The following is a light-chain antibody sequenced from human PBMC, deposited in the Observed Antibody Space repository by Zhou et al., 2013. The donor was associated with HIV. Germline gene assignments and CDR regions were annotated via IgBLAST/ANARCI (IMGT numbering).Light chain of an antibody. CDR1: QGISRW. J-gene: IGKJ5*01. Sequence: DIQMTQSPSSVSASVGDRVTITCRASQGISRWLAWYQQKPGKAPMLLIYKASSLESGVPSRFSGSGSGTEFTLTISSLQPDDFATYYCQQCDNYSITFGQGTRLEIK. V-gene: IGKV1-5*03. CDR2: KAS. CDR3: QQCDNYSIT.